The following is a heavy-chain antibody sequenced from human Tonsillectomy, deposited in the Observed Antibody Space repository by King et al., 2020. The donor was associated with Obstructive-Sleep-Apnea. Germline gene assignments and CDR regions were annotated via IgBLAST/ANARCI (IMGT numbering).Heavy chain of an antibody. CDR1: GGSISSSNW. CDR2: IYHSGST. D-gene: IGHD4-11*01. Sequence: QLQESGPGLVKPSGTLSLTCAVSGGSISSSNWWSWVRQPPGKVLEWIGEIYHSGSTNYNPSLKSRVTISVDKSKNQFSLKLSSVTAADTAVYYCAGPDSNTRGWTFDYWGQGTLVTVSS. CDR3: AGPDSNTRGWTFDY. V-gene: IGHV4-4*02. J-gene: IGHJ4*02.